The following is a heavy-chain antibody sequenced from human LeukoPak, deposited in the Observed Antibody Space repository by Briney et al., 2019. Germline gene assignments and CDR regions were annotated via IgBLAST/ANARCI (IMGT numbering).Heavy chain of an antibody. V-gene: IGHV3-30*18. CDR1: GFTFSSYG. Sequence: PGGSLRLSCAASGFTFSSYGMHWVRQAPGKGLEWVAVISYDGSNKYYADSVKGRFTISRDNSKNTLYLQMNSLRAEDTAVYYWAKDPGYYYYGMDVWGQGTTVTVSS. J-gene: IGHJ6*02. CDR3: AKDPGYYYYGMDV. CDR2: ISYDGSNK.